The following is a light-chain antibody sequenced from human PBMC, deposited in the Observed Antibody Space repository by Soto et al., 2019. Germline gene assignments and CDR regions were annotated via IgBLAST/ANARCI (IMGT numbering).Light chain of an antibody. V-gene: IGKV3-20*01. CDR3: QQYVSPPIT. CDR1: QSVSSY. J-gene: IGKJ5*01. CDR2: GAS. Sequence: EIELTQSPVTLSLSPGERATLSCRASQSVSSYLAWYQQKPGQAPRLLIYGASSRATGIPDRFSGSGSGTDFTLTISRLEPEDFAVYYCQQYVSPPITFGRGTRLEIK.